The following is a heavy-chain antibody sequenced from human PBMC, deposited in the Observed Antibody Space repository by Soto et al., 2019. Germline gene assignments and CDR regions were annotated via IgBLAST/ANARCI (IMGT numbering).Heavy chain of an antibody. CDR1: GGIFSSYA. D-gene: IGHD1-26*01. CDR2: VIPILGQP. V-gene: IGHV1-69*01. CDR3: ARVGGVGAPPGADF. Sequence: QVQLVQSGAEVKKHGSSVKVSCKASGGIFSSYAISWLRQAPGQGLEWMGAVIPILGQPYYAPTFQDRVTITADDSTRTAYMELSSLRSDDTAVYFCARVGGVGAPPGADFWGQGTLVTVSS. J-gene: IGHJ4*02.